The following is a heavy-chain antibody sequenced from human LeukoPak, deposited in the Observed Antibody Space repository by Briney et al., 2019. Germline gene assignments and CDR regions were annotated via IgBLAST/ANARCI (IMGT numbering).Heavy chain of an antibody. CDR3: ARDGYSSSWYPVDPNWFDP. CDR1: GDSVSSNSAA. V-gene: IGHV6-1*01. CDR2: TYYRFKWYN. Sequence: SQTLSLTCAISGDSVSSNSAAWNWIRQSPSRGLEWLGRTYYRFKWYNDYAVSVKSRITINPHTSKNQFSLQLNSVTPEDTAVYYCARDGYSSSWYPVDPNWFDPWGQGTLVTVSS. J-gene: IGHJ5*02. D-gene: IGHD6-13*01.